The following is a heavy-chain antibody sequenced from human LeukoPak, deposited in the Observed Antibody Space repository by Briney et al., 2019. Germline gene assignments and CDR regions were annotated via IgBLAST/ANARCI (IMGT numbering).Heavy chain of an antibody. V-gene: IGHV3-30*04. CDR3: ARDSVYTARALDY. J-gene: IGHJ4*02. CDR2: ISYDGSNK. CDR1: GFTFSSYA. Sequence: GGSLRLSCAASGFTFSSYAMHWVRQAPGKGLEWEAVISYDGSNKYYADSVKGRFTISRDNSKNTLYLQMNSLRAEDTAVYYCARDSVYTARALDYWGQGTLVTVSS. D-gene: IGHD5-18*01.